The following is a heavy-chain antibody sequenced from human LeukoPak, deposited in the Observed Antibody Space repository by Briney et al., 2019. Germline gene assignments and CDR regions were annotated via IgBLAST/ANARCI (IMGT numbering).Heavy chain of an antibody. D-gene: IGHD3-3*01. V-gene: IGHV4-38-2*02. J-gene: IGHJ4*02. CDR1: GYSISSGYY. CDR2: MYDSGNT. CDR3: VRDGSGYFFDN. Sequence: SETLSLTCSVSGYSISSGYYWGWIRQPPGKGLEWIGSMYDSGNTYYNPSLKSRVTISVDTSKNRFSLKLSSVTAADTAVYYCVRDGSGYFFDNWGQGTPVAVSP.